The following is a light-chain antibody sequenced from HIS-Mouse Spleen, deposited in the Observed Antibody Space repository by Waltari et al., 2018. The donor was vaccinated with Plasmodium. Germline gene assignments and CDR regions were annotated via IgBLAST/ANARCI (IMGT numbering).Light chain of an antibody. Sequence: QAVLTQPSSLTASPAASASHTCTLLTGNNICTYRNYLYPQKPGSHPQYLLRYKSDSDKQQGSGVPSRFSGSKDASANAGILLISGLQSEDEADYYCMIWHSSAWVFGGGTKLTVL. CDR1: TGNNICTYR. V-gene: IGLV5-45*03. J-gene: IGLJ3*02. CDR3: MIWHSSAWV. CDR2: YKSDSDK.